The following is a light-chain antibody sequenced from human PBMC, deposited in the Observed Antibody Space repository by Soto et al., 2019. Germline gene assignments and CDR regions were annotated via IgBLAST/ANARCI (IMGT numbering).Light chain of an antibody. J-gene: IGKJ1*01. Sequence: EIVLTQSPGTLSLSPGERATLSCRASQSGSSTYLAWYQQKPGQAPRLLIYDASRRATGIPDRFSGSGPGTDFTLTISRLEPEDFAVYYCQQYGNSPRTFGQGTKVDIK. CDR3: QQYGNSPRT. CDR2: DAS. CDR1: QSGSSTY. V-gene: IGKV3-20*01.